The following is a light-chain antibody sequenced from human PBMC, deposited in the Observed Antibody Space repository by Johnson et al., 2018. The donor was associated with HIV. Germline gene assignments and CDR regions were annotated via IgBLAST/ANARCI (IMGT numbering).Light chain of an antibody. CDR3: GTWDPSLRALYV. CDR1: SSNIGNNY. V-gene: IGLV1-51*02. J-gene: IGLJ1*01. CDR2: ENN. Sequence: QSVLTQPPSVSAAPGQKVTISCSGSSSNIGNNYVSWYQQLPGTAPKLLIYENNKRPSGIPDRFSGSKSGTSATLGITGLQTGDEADYYCGTWDPSLRALYVFGTGTKVTVL.